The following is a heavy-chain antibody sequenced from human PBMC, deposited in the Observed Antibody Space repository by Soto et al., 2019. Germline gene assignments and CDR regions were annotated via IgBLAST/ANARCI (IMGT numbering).Heavy chain of an antibody. CDR1: GFTFSAYA. V-gene: IGHV3-30*18. CDR2: IFHDGNNK. CDR3: AKQVIGPSLSFFDS. J-gene: IGHJ4*02. Sequence: QVQLVESGGGVVQPGRSLRLSCAASGFTFSAYAMHWVRQAPCKGLEWVAIIFHDGNNKFYADSVKGRFTVSRDNSKNTLFLQLDSLSAADTAVYYCAKQVIGPSLSFFDSWGQGTLVTVSS. D-gene: IGHD2-21*01.